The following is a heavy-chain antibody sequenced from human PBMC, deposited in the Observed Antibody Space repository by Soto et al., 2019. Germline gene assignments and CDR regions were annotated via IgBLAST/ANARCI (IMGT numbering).Heavy chain of an antibody. Sequence: QVHLQESGPGLVNPSGTLTLTCAVSSGSISSSHWWGWVRQAPGKGLEWIGEIYLSGSTNYNPSLHSRITMSVDKSESQFSLNLSSVTAADTAVSYCVRDAEESAIVTAPWLVWGRGTIVSVSS. V-gene: IGHV4-4*02. D-gene: IGHD2-21*02. CDR3: VRDAEESAIVTAPWLV. CDR1: SGSISSSHW. CDR2: IYLSGST. J-gene: IGHJ6*02.